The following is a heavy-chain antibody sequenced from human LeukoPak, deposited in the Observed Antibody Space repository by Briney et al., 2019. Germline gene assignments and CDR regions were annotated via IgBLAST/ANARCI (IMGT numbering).Heavy chain of an antibody. CDR2: ISYDGSNK. V-gene: IGHV3-30*04. CDR3: ARDLSGYDDPYFDY. Sequence: PGGSLRLSCAASGFTFSSYAMHWVRQAPGKGLEWVAVISYDGSNKYYADSVEGRFTISRDNSKNTLYLEMNSLRAEDTAVYYCARDLSGYDDPYFDYWGQGTLVTVSS. J-gene: IGHJ4*02. CDR1: GFTFSSYA. D-gene: IGHD5-12*01.